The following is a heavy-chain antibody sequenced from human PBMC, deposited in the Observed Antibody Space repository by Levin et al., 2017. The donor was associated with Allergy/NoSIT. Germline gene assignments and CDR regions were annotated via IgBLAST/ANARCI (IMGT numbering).Heavy chain of an antibody. CDR2: IINSGVGT. D-gene: IGHD6-19*01. V-gene: IGHV3-23*01. Sequence: GESLKISCAASGFTFNNYAMSWVRQAPGEGLEWVSAIINSGVGTYYADSVKGRFTISRDNSKNTMYLQMNSLRAEDTAVYFCAKDAIRGSDQPYYFDYWGQGTLVTASS. CDR1: GFTFNNYA. CDR3: AKDAIRGSDQPYYFDY. J-gene: IGHJ4*02.